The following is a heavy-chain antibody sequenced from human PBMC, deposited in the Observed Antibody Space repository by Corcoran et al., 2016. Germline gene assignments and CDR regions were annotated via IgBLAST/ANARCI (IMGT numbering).Heavy chain of an antibody. CDR1: GFTFSSYS. CDR2: ISYSSSYI. Sequence: EVQLVESGGGLVKPGGSLRLSCAASGFTFSSYSMNWVRQAPGKGLEWVSSISYSSSYIYYADSVKGRFTISRDNAKNSLYLQMNSLRAEDTSVYYGARTGAVAGTHDYWGQGTLVTVSS. V-gene: IGHV3-21*01. J-gene: IGHJ4*02. D-gene: IGHD6-19*01. CDR3: ARTGAVAGTHDY.